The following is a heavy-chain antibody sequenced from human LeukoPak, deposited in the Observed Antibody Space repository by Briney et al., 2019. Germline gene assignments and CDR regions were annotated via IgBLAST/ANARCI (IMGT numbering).Heavy chain of an antibody. D-gene: IGHD1-26*01. CDR2: IYPGDSDT. Sequence: PGASLQISCQGSGYSFTNYWIGLGRPLPGKGLEWMGIIYPGDSDTRYSPSFQGQVTISADKSISTAYLQWSSLKASDTAMYYCARPTGGSYVVDYWGQGTLVTVSS. CDR3: ARPTGGSYVVDY. CDR1: GYSFTNYW. V-gene: IGHV5-51*01. J-gene: IGHJ4*02.